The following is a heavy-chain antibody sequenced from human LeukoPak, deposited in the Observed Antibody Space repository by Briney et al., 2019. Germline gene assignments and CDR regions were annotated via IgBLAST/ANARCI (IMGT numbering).Heavy chain of an antibody. CDR3: ARGGGQQLNYYYYGMDV. Sequence: ASVKVSCKASGYTFTSYGISWVRQAPGQGLEWMEWISAYNGNTNYAQKLQGRVTMTTDTSTSTAYMELRSLRSDDTAVYYCARGGGQQLNYYYYGMDVWGQGTTVTVSS. V-gene: IGHV1-18*01. CDR2: ISAYNGNT. CDR1: GYTFTSYG. D-gene: IGHD6-13*01. J-gene: IGHJ6*02.